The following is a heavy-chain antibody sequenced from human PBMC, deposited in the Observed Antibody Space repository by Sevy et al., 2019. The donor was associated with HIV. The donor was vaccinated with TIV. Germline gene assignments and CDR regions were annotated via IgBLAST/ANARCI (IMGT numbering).Heavy chain of an antibody. V-gene: IGHV3-53*01. J-gene: IGHJ4*02. D-gene: IGHD3-10*01. CDR2: IYSGGST. CDR3: ARGPPHYYGSGSYTDY. Sequence: GGSLRLSCAASGFTVSSNYMSWVRQAPGKGLEWVSVIYSGGSTYYADSVKGRFTISRDNSKNTLYLQMNSLRVEDTAVYYCARGPPHYYGSGSYTDYWGQGTLVTVSS. CDR1: GFTVSSNY.